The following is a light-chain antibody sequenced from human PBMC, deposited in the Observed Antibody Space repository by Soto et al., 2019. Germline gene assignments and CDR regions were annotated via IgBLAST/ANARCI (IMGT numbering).Light chain of an antibody. CDR2: EVS. Sequence: QSALTQPASVSGSPGQSITISCTGTSSDVGGYNYVSWYQQDPGKAPKLMIYEVSNRPSGVSNRFSGSKSGNTASLTISGLHAEDEADYYCSSYTSSSYVSGTGTKVTVL. CDR1: SSDVGGYNY. J-gene: IGLJ1*01. V-gene: IGLV2-14*01. CDR3: SSYTSSSYV.